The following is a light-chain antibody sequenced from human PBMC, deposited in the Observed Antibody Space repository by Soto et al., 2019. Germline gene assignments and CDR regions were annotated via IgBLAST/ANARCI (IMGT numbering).Light chain of an antibody. CDR3: QQYFSTPQT. V-gene: IGKV4-1*01. CDR2: WAS. J-gene: IGKJ1*01. CDR1: RSVLYTSNNKNY. Sequence: DIVMTQSPDSLAVSLGERATINCKSSRSVLYTSNNKNYLAWYHQKPGQPPKLLIYWASTREYGVPDRFSGSGSGTDFTLTISSLQAEDVGVYCCQQYFSTPQTFGQGTKVEVK.